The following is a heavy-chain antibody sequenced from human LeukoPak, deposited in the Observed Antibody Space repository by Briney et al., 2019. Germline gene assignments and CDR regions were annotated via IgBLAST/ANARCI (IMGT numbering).Heavy chain of an antibody. CDR1: GESLDSDY. D-gene: IGHD2-15*01. V-gene: IGHV4-34*01. J-gene: IGHJ4*02. CDR2: IYESGTT. CDR3: ARGAWATRLGS. Sequence: SETLSLTCAVYGESLDSDYWSWVRQPPGEGLEWIGEIYESGTTKYNPSLKSRVTISMVPSKQQFSLSLNSVTAADTAVYYCARGAWATRLGSWGLGTPVIVSS.